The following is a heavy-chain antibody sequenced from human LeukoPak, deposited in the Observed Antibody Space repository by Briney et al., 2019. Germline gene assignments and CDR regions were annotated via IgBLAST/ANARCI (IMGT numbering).Heavy chain of an antibody. V-gene: IGHV4-59*01. CDR3: ARWGITFGGRSYLDR. CDR2: ISYTGAT. CDR1: GGSIIGYY. D-gene: IGHD3-16*01. Sequence: SETLSLTCTVSGGSIIGYYWSWLRQSPGKGLEYIGDISYTGATNYNPSLNNRVTMSLDTPKNQFSLKLTSVTTADAALFYCARWGITFGGRSYLDRWGQGILVTVSS. J-gene: IGHJ4*02.